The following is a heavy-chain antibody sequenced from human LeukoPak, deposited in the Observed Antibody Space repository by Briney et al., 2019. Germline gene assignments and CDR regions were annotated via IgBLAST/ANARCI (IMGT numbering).Heavy chain of an antibody. CDR1: GYTFTSYG. CDR2: ISGYNGNT. J-gene: IGHJ4*02. CDR3: AREKSYYYDSSGYYIFDY. Sequence: ASVKVSCKASGYTFTSYGINWVRQAPGQGLEWMGWISGYNGNTNYAQNLQGRVTMTTDTSTSTAYMELRSLRSDDTAVYYCAREKSYYYDSSGYYIFDYWGQGTLVTVSS. V-gene: IGHV1-18*01. D-gene: IGHD3-22*01.